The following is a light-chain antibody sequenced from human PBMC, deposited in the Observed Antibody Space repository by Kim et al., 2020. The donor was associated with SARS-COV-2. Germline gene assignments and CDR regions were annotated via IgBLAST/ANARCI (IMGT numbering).Light chain of an antibody. CDR2: ESS. J-gene: IGKJ4*01. Sequence: DSQMTQSPSTLSASVGDRVTISCRASQSISSWLAWYQQKPGKAPNLLIYESSSLESGVPSRFSGSGSGTEFTLTISSLQPDDFATYYCQQYNSYPLTFGGGTKVDIK. V-gene: IGKV1-5*03. CDR1: QSISSW. CDR3: QQYNSYPLT.